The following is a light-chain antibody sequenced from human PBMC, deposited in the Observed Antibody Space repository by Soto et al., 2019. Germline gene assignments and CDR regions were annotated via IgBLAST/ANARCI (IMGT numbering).Light chain of an antibody. J-gene: IGLJ1*01. V-gene: IGLV2-14*03. CDR2: DDI. CDR1: SSDVGRYKS. CDR3: SSYTTSNTRV. Sequence: QSALTQPASVSGSPGQSIAISCTGTSSDVGRYKSVAWYQQHPGRAPTLMMYDDIDRPLGVSDRFSGAKSGNTASLTITGLHAEDEADYYCSSYTTSNTRVFGAGTKVTVL.